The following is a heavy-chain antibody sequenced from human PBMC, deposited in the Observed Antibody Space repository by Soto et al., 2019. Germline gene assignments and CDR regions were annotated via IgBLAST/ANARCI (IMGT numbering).Heavy chain of an antibody. CDR1: GFTFSSYW. J-gene: IGHJ3*02. CDR2: IQQDGSQK. CDR3: ARGDYRDSSVRFSDGFDI. D-gene: IGHD3-22*01. Sequence: EVQLVESGGGLVQPGGSLRLSCAASGFTFSSYWMSWVRQAPGKGLEWVANIQQDGSQKWYVDSVKGRFTISRDNAKNSLYLQMDSLRAEDTAVFCCARGDYRDSSVRFSDGFDIWGQGTMVTVSS. V-gene: IGHV3-7*04.